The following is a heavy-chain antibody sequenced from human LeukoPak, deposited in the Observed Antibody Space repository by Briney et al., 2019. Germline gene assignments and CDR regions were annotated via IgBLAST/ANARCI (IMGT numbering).Heavy chain of an antibody. Sequence: PGGSLRLSCAASGFTFSSYSMNWVRQAPGKGLEWVSYISSGSSTIYYADSVKGRFTISRDNAKNSLYLQMNSLRAEDTAVYYCARRTRAVDYWGQGTLVTVSS. CDR1: GFTFSSYS. CDR2: ISSGSSTI. V-gene: IGHV3-48*04. D-gene: IGHD1-14*01. J-gene: IGHJ4*02. CDR3: ARRTRAVDY.